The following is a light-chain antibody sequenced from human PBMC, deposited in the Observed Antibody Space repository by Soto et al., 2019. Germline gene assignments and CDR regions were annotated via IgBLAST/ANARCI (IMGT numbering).Light chain of an antibody. CDR3: AAWDASLNGGV. CDR2: SNN. J-gene: IGLJ3*02. Sequence: QSVLTQPPSASGTPGQRVTISCSGSSSNIGSNTVNWYQQLPGTAPKLLIYSNNQRPSGVPDRFSGSKSGTSASLAISGLQSEDEDDDYCAAWDASLNGGVFGGGTKLTVL. V-gene: IGLV1-44*01. CDR1: SSNIGSNT.